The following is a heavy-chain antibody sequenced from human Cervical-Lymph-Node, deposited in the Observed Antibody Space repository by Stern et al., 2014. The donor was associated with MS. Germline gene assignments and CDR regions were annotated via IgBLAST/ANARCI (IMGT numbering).Heavy chain of an antibody. CDR2: ISYSGTA. V-gene: IGHV4-59*01. Sequence: VQLQESGPGLVKPSETLSLTCTVFGGSISTYYWNWIRQPPGKGLEWIGYISYSGTANYNPSLKGRVIISVDTSKNQFSLKMDSVTAADTAVYYCAREISVDTTLMLDPWGQGTLVAVSS. J-gene: IGHJ5*02. D-gene: IGHD1-1*01. CDR1: GGSISTYY. CDR3: AREISVDTTLMLDP.